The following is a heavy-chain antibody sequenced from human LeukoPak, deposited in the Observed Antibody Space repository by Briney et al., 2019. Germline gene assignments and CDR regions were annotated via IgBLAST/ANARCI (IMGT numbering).Heavy chain of an antibody. CDR1: GYSFTSYW. D-gene: IGHD1-26*01. Sequence: LGESLKISCKGSGYSFTSYWIGWVRQMPGKGLEWMGIIYPGDSDTRYSPSFQSQVTISADKSISTAYLQWSSLKASDTAMYYCARLGGSYHTGGAFDIWGQGTMVTVSS. J-gene: IGHJ3*02. CDR3: ARLGGSYHTGGAFDI. V-gene: IGHV5-51*01. CDR2: IYPGDSDT.